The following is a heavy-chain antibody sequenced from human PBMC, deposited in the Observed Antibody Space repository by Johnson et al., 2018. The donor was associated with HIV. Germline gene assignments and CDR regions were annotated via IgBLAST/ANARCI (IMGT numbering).Heavy chain of an antibody. CDR1: GFTFSSYD. D-gene: IGHD2-2*01. J-gene: IGHJ3*02. CDR2: INWNGGST. Sequence: VQLVESGGGLVQPGGSRRLSCAASGFTFSSYDMHWVRQATGKGLEWVSSINWNGGSTDYADSVRGRFTLSRDNVKNSLYLQMNSLRAEDTAVYFCARDGLIPAAKGVAFDIWGHGTTVTVSS. CDR3: ARDGLIPAAKGVAFDI. V-gene: IGHV3-20*04.